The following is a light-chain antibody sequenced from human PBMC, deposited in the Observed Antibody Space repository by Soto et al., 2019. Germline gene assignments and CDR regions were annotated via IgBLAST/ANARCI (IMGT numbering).Light chain of an antibody. CDR1: SSNIGNNY. Sequence: QSVLPQPPSVSAAPGQKVTISCSGSSSNIGNNYVSWYQQRPGTAPKLLIYENNKRPSGIPDRFSGSKSGTSATLGITGLQTGDEAYYYCGTWDSSLSAGWGVFGGGTKVTVL. J-gene: IGLJ3*02. CDR2: ENN. CDR3: GTWDSSLSAGWGV. V-gene: IGLV1-51*02.